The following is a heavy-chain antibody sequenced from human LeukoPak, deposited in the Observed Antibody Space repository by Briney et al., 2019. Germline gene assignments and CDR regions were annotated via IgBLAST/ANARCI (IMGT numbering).Heavy chain of an antibody. CDR2: INHSGST. Sequence: SETLSLTCAVYGGPFSGYYWSWIRQPPGKGLEWIGEINHSGSTNYNPSLKSRVTISVDTSKNQFSLKLSSVTAADTAVYYCARGVPIVVVPAAVVVAATSVLSGMDVWGQGTTVTVSS. J-gene: IGHJ6*02. CDR1: GGPFSGYY. D-gene: IGHD2-2*01. V-gene: IGHV4-34*01. CDR3: ARGVPIVVVPAAVVVAATSVLSGMDV.